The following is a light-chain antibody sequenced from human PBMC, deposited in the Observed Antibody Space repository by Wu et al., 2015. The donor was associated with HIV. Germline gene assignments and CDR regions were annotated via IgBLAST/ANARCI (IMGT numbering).Light chain of an antibody. V-gene: IGKV3-20*01. CDR2: GAS. CDR3: QQYGTSPLT. CDR1: QTVNIRY. J-gene: IGKJ4*01. Sequence: EIVLTQSPGTLSLSPGERATLSCRASQTVNIRYLAWYQQKPGQAPRLLIYGASSRATGTPDRFSGSGSGTDFTLTISGLEPEDVAVYFCQQYGTSPLTFGGGTKVEVK.